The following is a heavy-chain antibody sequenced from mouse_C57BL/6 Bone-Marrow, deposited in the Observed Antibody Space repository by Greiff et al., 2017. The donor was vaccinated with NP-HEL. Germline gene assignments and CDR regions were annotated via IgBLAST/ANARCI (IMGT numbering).Heavy chain of an antibody. CDR1: GYTFTSYW. V-gene: IGHV1-50*01. CDR2: IDPSDSYT. CDR3: ARITTVVAPHFDY. D-gene: IGHD1-1*01. Sequence: QVQLKQPGAELVKPGASVKLSCKASGYTFTSYWMQWVKQRPGQGLAWIGEIDPSDSYTNYNQKFKGKATLTVDTSSSTAYMQRSSLTSEDSAVYYCARITTVVAPHFDYWGQGTTLTVSS. J-gene: IGHJ2*01.